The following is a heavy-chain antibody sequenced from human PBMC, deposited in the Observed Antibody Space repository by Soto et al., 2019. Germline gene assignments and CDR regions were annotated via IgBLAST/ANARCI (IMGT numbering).Heavy chain of an antibody. CDR1: GVTFSDYA. V-gene: IGHV3-23*01. CDR2: ISASGDNA. J-gene: IGHJ1*01. Sequence: HPGGSLRLSCAASGVTFSDYAMGWVLQAPGKGLEWVSSISASGDNAHYADSVKGRFTISRDNSKNTLFMQMNSLSAEDTALYYCAKVHQYRSGWYNLYFQHWGQGTLVTVAS. D-gene: IGHD6-19*01. CDR3: AKVHQYRSGWYNLYFQH.